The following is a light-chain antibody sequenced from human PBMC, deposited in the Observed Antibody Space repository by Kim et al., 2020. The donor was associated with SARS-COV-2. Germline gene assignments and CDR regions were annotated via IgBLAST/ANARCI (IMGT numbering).Light chain of an antibody. CDR2: DVS. CDR1: QDIKNY. J-gene: IGKJ2*01. CDR3: QQYHSLPYT. Sequence: DIQMTQSPSSLSASVGDRVTITCQASQDIKNYLNLYQQKPGKAPKLLIYDVSNLEAGVASKFSGSGSGTDFTFTISSLQPEDIATYYCQQYHSLPYTFGQGTKLEI. V-gene: IGKV1-33*01.